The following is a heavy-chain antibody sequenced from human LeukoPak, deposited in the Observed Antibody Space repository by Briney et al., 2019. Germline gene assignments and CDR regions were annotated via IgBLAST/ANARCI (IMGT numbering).Heavy chain of an antibody. CDR3: ARGAGYYYGSGSMGFDY. CDR2: IYYSGGT. Sequence: SETLSLTCTVSGGSISSYYWSWIRQPPGKGLEWIGYIYYSGGTNYNPSLKSRVTISVDTSKNQFSLKLSSVTGAATAVYYCARGAGYYYGSGSMGFDYWGQGTLVTVSS. D-gene: IGHD3-10*01. CDR1: GGSISSYY. V-gene: IGHV4-59*01. J-gene: IGHJ4*02.